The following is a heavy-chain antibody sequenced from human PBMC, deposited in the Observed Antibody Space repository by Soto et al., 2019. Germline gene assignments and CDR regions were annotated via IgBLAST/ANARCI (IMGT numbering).Heavy chain of an antibody. J-gene: IGHJ4*02. D-gene: IGHD3-10*01. Sequence: QVQLVQSGAEVKKPGSSVKVSCKASGGTFSSYTISWVRQAPGQGLEWMGRIIPILGIANYAQKFQGRVTITADKSTSTAYMELSSLRSEDTAVYFCARYITMATGDYWGQGTLGTVSS. CDR1: GGTFSSYT. V-gene: IGHV1-69*02. CDR2: IIPILGIA. CDR3: ARYITMATGDY.